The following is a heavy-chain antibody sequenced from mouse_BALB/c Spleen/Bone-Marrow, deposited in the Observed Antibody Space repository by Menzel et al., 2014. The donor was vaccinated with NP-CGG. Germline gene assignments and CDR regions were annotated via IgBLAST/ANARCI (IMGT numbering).Heavy chain of an antibody. CDR1: GFTFSNYW. Sequence: EVQLQESGGGLMQPGGSMKLSCVASGFTFSNYWMNWVRQSPEKGLEWVAEIRLKSNNYATHYAESVKGRFTISRDGSKSSVYLQMNNLRAEDTGIYYCTRGGSSSFDYWGQGTTLTVSS. V-gene: IGHV6-6*02. CDR3: TRGGSSSFDY. CDR2: IRLKSNNYAT. D-gene: IGHD1-1*01. J-gene: IGHJ2*01.